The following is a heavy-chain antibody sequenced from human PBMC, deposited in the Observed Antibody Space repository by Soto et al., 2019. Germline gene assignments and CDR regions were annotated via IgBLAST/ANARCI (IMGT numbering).Heavy chain of an antibody. V-gene: IGHV4-4*02. CDR2: IYHSGST. J-gene: IGHJ6*02. CDR3: ARERAFGESSPGYYYYGMDV. Sequence: QVQLQDSGPGLVKPSGTLSLTCAVSGGSISSSNWWSLVRQTPGKGLEWIGEIYHSGSTNYNPSPRRRVNISVAKSKDKFSLKLGSVSAADTAVYYCARERAFGESSPGYYYYGMDVWGQGTTVTVSS. CDR1: GGSISSSNW. D-gene: IGHD3-10*01.